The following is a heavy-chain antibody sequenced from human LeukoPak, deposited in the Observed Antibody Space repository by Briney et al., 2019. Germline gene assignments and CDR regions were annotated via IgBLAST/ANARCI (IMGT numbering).Heavy chain of an antibody. CDR1: GFTFSSYW. CDR2: INHNGNVN. V-gene: IGHV3-7*03. D-gene: IGHD3-16*01. CDR3: ARGGGLDV. J-gene: IGHJ6*02. Sequence: GGSLRLSCAASGFTFSSYWMNWARQAPGKGLEWVASINHNGNVNYYMDSVKGPFTISRDNAKNSLYLQMSNLRAEDTAVYFCARGGGLDVWGQGATVTVSS.